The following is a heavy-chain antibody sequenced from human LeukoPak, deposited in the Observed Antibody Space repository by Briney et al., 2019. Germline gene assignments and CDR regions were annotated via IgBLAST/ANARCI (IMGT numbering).Heavy chain of an antibody. CDR1: GGSISSGDYY. CDR3: ARTGYSSGWYLDY. CDR2: IYYSGST. D-gene: IGHD6-19*01. Sequence: SETLSLTCTVSGGSISSGDYYWSWIRQPPGKGLGWIGYIYYSGSTYYNPSLKSRVTISVDTSKNQFSLKLSSVTAADTAVYYCARTGYSSGWYLDYWGQGTLVTVSS. J-gene: IGHJ4*02. V-gene: IGHV4-30-4*08.